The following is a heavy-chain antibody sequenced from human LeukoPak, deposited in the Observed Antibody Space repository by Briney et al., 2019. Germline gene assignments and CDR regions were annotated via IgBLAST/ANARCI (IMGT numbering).Heavy chain of an antibody. CDR1: GFSFSTYS. CDR2: VSGTSEYI. CDR3: AREPFDY. J-gene: IGHJ4*02. V-gene: IGHV3-21*01. Sequence: PGGSLRLSCAASGFSFSTYSVIWVRQAPGKGLEWVSSVSGTSEYIYYADSVRGRFTISRDNAKNSLYLQMNSLRVEDTAVYYCAREPFDYWGQGTLVTVSS.